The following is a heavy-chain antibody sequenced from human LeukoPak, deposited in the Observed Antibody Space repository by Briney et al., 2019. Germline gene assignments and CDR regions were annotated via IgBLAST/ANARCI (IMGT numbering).Heavy chain of an antibody. CDR3: ATGLAVAGTGYYYYGMDV. J-gene: IGHJ6*02. Sequence: GGSLRLSCAASGFTFSSYWMRWVRQAPGKGLVWVSRINSDGSSTSYADSVKGRFTISRDNAKNTLYLQMNSLRAEDTAVYYCATGLAVAGTGYYYYGMDVWGQGTTVTVSS. D-gene: IGHD6-19*01. CDR2: INSDGSST. V-gene: IGHV3-74*01. CDR1: GFTFSSYW.